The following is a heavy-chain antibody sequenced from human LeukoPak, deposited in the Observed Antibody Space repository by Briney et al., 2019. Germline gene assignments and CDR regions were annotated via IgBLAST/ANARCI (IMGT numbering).Heavy chain of an antibody. J-gene: IGHJ4*02. D-gene: IGHD3-10*01. Sequence: GGSLRLCCAAAGFTFSSYGMHWVRQAPGKGLEWVAVIWYDGSNKYYADSVKGRFTISRDNSKNTLYLQMDSLRDEDTAVYYCARDAGPRDYGSGSYLGYWGQGTLVTVSS. CDR3: ARDAGPRDYGSGSYLGY. CDR2: IWYDGSNK. V-gene: IGHV3-33*01. CDR1: GFTFSSYG.